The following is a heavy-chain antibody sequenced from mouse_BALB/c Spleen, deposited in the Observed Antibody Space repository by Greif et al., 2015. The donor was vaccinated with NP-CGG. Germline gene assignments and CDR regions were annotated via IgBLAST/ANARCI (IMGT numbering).Heavy chain of an antibody. Sequence: EVQVVESGPELVKPGASVKISCKASGYTFTDYNMHWVKQSHGKSLEWIGYIYPYNGGTGYNQKFKSKATLTVDNSSSTAYMELRSLTSEDSAVYYCARWKTFWDVRGFMDYWGQGTSVTVSS. CDR3: ARWKTFWDVRGFMDY. CDR1: GYTFTDYN. D-gene: IGHD4-1*01. V-gene: IGHV1S29*02. J-gene: IGHJ4*01. CDR2: IYPYNGGT.